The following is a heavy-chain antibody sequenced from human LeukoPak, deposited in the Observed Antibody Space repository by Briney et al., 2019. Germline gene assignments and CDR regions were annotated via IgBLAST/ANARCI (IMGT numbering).Heavy chain of an antibody. CDR1: GFTFSSYS. CDR2: IRSDGSNK. J-gene: IGHJ4*02. CDR3: AKDHSGGDSWYFDS. V-gene: IGHV3-30*02. D-gene: IGHD2-21*01. Sequence: GGSLRLSCAASGFTFSSYSMNWVRQAPGKGLEWVTFIRSDGSNKYYADSVKGRFTISRDNSKNTVYLQMNSLRAEDTAVYYCAKDHSGGDSWYFDSWGQGTLVTVSS.